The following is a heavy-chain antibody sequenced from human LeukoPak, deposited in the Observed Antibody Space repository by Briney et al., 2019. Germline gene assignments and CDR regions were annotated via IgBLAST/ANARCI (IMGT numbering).Heavy chain of an antibody. D-gene: IGHD6-6*01. J-gene: IGHJ4*02. CDR1: GYTXTGHY. Sequence: ASVKVSCKASGYTXTGHYMHGVRQAPGQGLEWMGWINPNSGGTNYAQKFQGRVTMTRDTSISTAYMELSRLRSDDTAVYYCARDFGSSPRGGGYWGQGTLVTVSS. CDR3: ARDFGSSPRGGGY. CDR2: INPNSGGT. V-gene: IGHV1-2*02.